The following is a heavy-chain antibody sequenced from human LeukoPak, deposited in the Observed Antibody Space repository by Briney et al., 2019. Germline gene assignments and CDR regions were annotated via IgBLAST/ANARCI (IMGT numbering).Heavy chain of an antibody. CDR3: ARGYDIPTFAFDI. D-gene: IGHD3-9*01. V-gene: IGHV3-21*01. J-gene: IGHJ3*02. Sequence: GGSLRLSCAASGFTFSSYSMNWVRQAPGKGLEWVSSISSSSSYIYYADSVKGRFTISRDNAKNSLYLQTNSLRAEDTAVYYCARGYDIPTFAFDIWGQGTMVTVSS. CDR2: ISSSSSYI. CDR1: GFTFSSYS.